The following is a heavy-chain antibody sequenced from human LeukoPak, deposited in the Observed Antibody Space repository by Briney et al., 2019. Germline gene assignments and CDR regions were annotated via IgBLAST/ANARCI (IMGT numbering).Heavy chain of an antibody. D-gene: IGHD6-13*01. Sequence: ASVKVSCKASGDTFNSEDINWVRPAPRQGPEWMGWMNPNSGNTGYAQKFQGRVTMTRNTLISTAYLELSSLTSEDTAVYYCARGRNSWYIDWGQGTLVTVSS. CDR3: ARGRNSWYID. V-gene: IGHV1-8*01. CDR1: GDTFNSED. CDR2: MNPNSGNT. J-gene: IGHJ4*02.